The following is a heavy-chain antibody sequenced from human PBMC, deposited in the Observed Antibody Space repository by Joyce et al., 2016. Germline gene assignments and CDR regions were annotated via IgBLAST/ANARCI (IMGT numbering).Heavy chain of an antibody. V-gene: IGHV1-18*04. CDR3: AREGMATVPLEF. J-gene: IGHJ4*02. D-gene: IGHD5-24*01. CDR1: NYDFGSHG. Sequence: QVQLTQSGDEVKKPGASVKVACKASNYDFGSHGISWVRQAPGQGLEWMGWISAYNGNTRYAQKFQDRVTMTTETSTTTVYMELGSLKSDDTARYYCAREGMATVPLEFWGQGTQVTVSS. CDR2: ISAYNGNT.